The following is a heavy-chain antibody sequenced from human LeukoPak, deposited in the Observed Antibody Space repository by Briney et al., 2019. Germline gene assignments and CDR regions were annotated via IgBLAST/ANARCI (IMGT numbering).Heavy chain of an antibody. CDR1: GGSISSSSYY. V-gene: IGHV4-39*07. CDR2: IYYSGST. CDR3: ARDNDSRDPPHFDY. D-gene: IGHD3-16*01. J-gene: IGHJ4*02. Sequence: SETLSLTCTVSGGSISSSSYYWGWIRQPPGKGLEWIGSIYYSGSTYYNPSLKSRVTISVDTSKNQFSLKLSSVTAADTAVYYCARDNDSRDPPHFDYWGQGTLVTVSS.